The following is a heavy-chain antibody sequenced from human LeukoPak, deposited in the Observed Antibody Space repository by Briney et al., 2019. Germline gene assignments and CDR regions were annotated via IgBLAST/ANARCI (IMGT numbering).Heavy chain of an antibody. CDR3: TWIPFDH. D-gene: IGHD5-12*01. CDR2: ITDSGTT. V-gene: IGHV3-15*01. J-gene: IGHJ4*02. Sequence: GGSLRLSCAASGFTFSSYSMNWVRQAPGKGLEWVGTITDSGTTGYAASVKGRFTISRDDSQSTLQMNSLKTEDTGVYYCTWIPFDHWGQGTLVTVSS. CDR1: GFTFSSYS.